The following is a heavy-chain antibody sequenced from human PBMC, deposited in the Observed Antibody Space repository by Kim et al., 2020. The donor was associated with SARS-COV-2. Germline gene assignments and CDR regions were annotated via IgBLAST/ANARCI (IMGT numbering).Heavy chain of an antibody. J-gene: IGHJ4*02. Sequence: GGSLRLSCAASGFTFSSYAMHWVRQAPGKGLEWVAVISYDGSNKYYADSVKGRFTISRDNSKNTLYLQMNSLRAEDTAVYYCEGGSGHLQRLGYWGQGTRVTVSS. V-gene: IGHV3-30*04. CDR3: EGGSGHLQRLGY. CDR2: ISYDGSNK. D-gene: IGHD2-15*01. CDR1: GFTFSSYA.